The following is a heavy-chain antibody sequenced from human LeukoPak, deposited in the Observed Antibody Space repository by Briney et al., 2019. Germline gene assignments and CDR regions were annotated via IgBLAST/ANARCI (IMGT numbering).Heavy chain of an antibody. Sequence: ASVKVSCKAAGYTFTGYYMHWVRQAPGQGLEWMGWINPNSGGTNYAQKFQGRVTMTRDTSISTAYMELSRLRSDDTAVYYCARDSSSWYGWFDPWGQGTLVTVSS. CDR1: GYTFTGYY. J-gene: IGHJ5*02. CDR2: INPNSGGT. V-gene: IGHV1-2*02. CDR3: ARDSSSWYGWFDP. D-gene: IGHD6-13*01.